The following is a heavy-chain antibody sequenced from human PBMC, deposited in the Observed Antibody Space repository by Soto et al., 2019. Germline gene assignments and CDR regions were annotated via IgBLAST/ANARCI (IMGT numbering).Heavy chain of an antibody. CDR1: GGTFSSYA. D-gene: IGHD1-26*01. CDR3: AREAVGALNRLDP. V-gene: IGHV1-69*15. CDR2: IITMFGTA. J-gene: IGHJ5*02. Sequence: QVQLVQSGAEVKKPGSSVKVSCKASGGTFSSYAMTWVRKAPGQGLEWMGTIITMFGTANYAQRFQGRVTXSXHXSTNTTHMEVSSLRSEDTAVYYCAREAVGALNRLDPWGRGTLVTVSS.